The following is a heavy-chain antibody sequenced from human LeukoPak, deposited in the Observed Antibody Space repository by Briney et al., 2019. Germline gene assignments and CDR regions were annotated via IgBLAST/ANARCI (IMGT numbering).Heavy chain of an antibody. J-gene: IGHJ4*02. D-gene: IGHD2/OR15-2a*01. CDR2: TRNKANSYTT. CDR3: ARDLSN. V-gene: IGHV3-72*01. CDR1: GFTFSDHH. Sequence: GGSLRLSCAASGFTFSDHHMDWVRQAPGKGLEWVGRTRNKANSYTTEYAASVKGRFTISRDDSKNSLYLQMNSLKTEDTALYYCARDLSNWGQGTLVIVSS.